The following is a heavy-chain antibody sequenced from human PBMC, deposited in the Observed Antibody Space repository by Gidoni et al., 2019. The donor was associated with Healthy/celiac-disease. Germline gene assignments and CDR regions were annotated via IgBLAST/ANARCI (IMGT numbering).Heavy chain of an antibody. CDR2: ISYDGSNK. Sequence: QVQLVESGGGVVQPGRSLRLSCASSGFTFISYVLPWVRQAPGKGLEWVAVISYDGSNKYYADSVKGRFTISRDNSKNTLYLQMNSLRAEDTAVYYCAKEGGSGSYFLYYYYGMDVWGQGTTVTVSS. CDR1: GFTFISYV. V-gene: IGHV3-30*18. D-gene: IGHD1-26*01. J-gene: IGHJ6*02. CDR3: AKEGGSGSYFLYYYYGMDV.